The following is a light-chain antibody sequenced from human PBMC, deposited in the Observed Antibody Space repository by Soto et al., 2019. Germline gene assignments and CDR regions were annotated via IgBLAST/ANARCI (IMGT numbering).Light chain of an antibody. Sequence: QSALTQPRSVSGSPGQSVTISCTGTSSDVGANDYVSWYQQSPGKAPKLMIYDVSKRPSGVPDRFSGSKSGNTASLTISGLQAEDEADYHCCSYAGSYTVVFGGGTKVTVL. V-gene: IGLV2-11*01. CDR2: DVS. CDR1: SSDVGANDY. CDR3: CSYAGSYTVV. J-gene: IGLJ2*01.